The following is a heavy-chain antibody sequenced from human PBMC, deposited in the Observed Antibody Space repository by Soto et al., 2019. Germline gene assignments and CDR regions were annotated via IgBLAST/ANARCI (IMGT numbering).Heavy chain of an antibody. CDR3: AKDGAVLRFLDGGRFQV. CDR1: GFIFSTYA. D-gene: IGHD3-3*01. Sequence: EVQLLESGGGLVQPGGSLRLSCAGSGFIFSTYAMSWVRQAPGKGLEWVSGISGGGGDTNYADSVKGRFTISRDNSKNTLYLQMNSLRAEDTAVYYCAKDGAVLRFLDGGRFQVWGQGTLVTVSS. V-gene: IGHV3-23*01. CDR2: ISGGGGDT. J-gene: IGHJ1*01.